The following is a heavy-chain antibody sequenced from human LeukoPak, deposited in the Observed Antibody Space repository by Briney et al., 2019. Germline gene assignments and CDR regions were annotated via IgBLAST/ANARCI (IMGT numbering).Heavy chain of an antibody. J-gene: IGHJ4*02. CDR1: GFTFSSYG. Sequence: PGGSLRLSCAASGFTFSSYGMHWVRQAPGKGLEWVAFIRYDGSNKYYADSVKGRFTISRDNSKNTLYLQMNSLGAEDTAVYYCAKRPSYGSIAAAGTVGGQGTLVTVSS. CDR2: IRYDGSNK. CDR3: AKRPSYGSIAAAGTV. V-gene: IGHV3-30*02. D-gene: IGHD6-13*01.